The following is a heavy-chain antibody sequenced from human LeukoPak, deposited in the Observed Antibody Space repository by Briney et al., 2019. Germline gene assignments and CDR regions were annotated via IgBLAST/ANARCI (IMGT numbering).Heavy chain of an antibody. V-gene: IGHV1-2*02. J-gene: IGHJ6*03. CDR2: INPKNGGT. Sequence: GASVKVSCKASGYSFTGYYIHWVRQAPGQGLEWMGWINPKNGGTNYAQKFQGRVTMTRDTSISTAYMELSRLRSDDTAVYYCARTAQGAVAGYYYYYMDVWGKGTTVTISS. D-gene: IGHD6-19*01. CDR1: GYSFTGYY. CDR3: ARTAQGAVAGYYYYYMDV.